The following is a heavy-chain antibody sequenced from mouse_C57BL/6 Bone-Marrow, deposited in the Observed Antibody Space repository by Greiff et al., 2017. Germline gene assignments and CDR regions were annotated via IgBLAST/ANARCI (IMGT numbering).Heavy chain of an antibody. D-gene: IGHD1-1*01. Sequence: VKLLESGPGLVAPSQRLSITCTVSGFSLTSYGVDWVRQPPGKGLEWLGVIWGGGSTNYNSALMSSLSISKDNSKSQVFLKKNSLQTEDTAMYYGARHNHYGSSDDAMDYWGQGTSVTVSS. CDR3: ARHNHYGSSDDAMDY. J-gene: IGHJ4*01. V-gene: IGHV2-9*01. CDR2: IWGGGST. CDR1: GFSLTSYG.